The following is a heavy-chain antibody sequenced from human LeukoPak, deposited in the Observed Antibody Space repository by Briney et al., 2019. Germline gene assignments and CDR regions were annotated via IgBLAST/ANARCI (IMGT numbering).Heavy chain of an antibody. D-gene: IGHD3-10*01. CDR2: IYYSGST. J-gene: IGHJ4*02. CDR1: GVSISIYY. Sequence: SETLSLTCTVSGVSISIYYWSWIRQPPGKGLEWIGYIYYSGSTNYNPSLKSRVTMSVDTSKNQFSLELSSVTAADTAVYYCARTEYYFDHWGQGTLVTVSS. V-gene: IGHV4-59*01. CDR3: ARTEYYFDH.